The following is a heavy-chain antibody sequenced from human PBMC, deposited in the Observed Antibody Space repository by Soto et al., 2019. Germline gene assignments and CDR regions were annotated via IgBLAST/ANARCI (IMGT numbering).Heavy chain of an antibody. CDR2: INNDGSIT. CDR1: GFAFSSHW. CDR3: ARDPYHYSYYGLDV. J-gene: IGHJ6*02. Sequence: EVQLVESGGGLVQPGGSLRLSCAASGFAFSSHWMHWVRQAPGKGLVWVSRINNDGSITTNTDSVKGRFTISRDNAKNTLFLEMNSLRVEDTAVYYCARDPYHYSYYGLDVWGQGTTVIVS. V-gene: IGHV3-74*01.